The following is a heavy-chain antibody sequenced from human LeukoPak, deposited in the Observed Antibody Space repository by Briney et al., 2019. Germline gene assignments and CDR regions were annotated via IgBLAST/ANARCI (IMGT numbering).Heavy chain of an antibody. D-gene: IGHD3-22*01. CDR1: GYTFTSYA. Sequence: ASVKVSCKASGYTFTSYAMHWVRQAPGQRLEWMGWINAGNGNTKYSQKFQGRVTITRDTSASTAYMELSSLRSEDTAVYYCARDLYYYDSSGYYPEYFDYWGQGTLVTVSS. CDR3: ARDLYYYDSSGYYPEYFDY. V-gene: IGHV1-3*01. CDR2: INAGNGNT. J-gene: IGHJ4*02.